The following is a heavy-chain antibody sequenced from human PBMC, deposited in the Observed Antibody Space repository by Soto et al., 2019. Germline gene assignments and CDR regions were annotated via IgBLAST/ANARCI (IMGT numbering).Heavy chain of an antibody. CDR3: ARAPYDYVWGSYRYGFDY. D-gene: IGHD3-16*02. V-gene: IGHV4-30-4*01. CDR1: GGSISSGDYY. J-gene: IGHJ4*02. Sequence: SETLSLTCTVSGGSISSGDYYWSWIRQPPGKGLEWIGYIYYSGSTYYNPSLKSRVTISVDTSKNQFSLKLSSVTAADTAVCYCARAPYDYVWGSYRYGFDYWGQGTLVTVYS. CDR2: IYYSGST.